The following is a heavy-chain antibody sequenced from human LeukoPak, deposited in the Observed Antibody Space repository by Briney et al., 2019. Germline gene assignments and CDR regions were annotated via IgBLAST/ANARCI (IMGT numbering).Heavy chain of an antibody. D-gene: IGHD2-2*01. Sequence: KPGGSLRLSCAASGFTFSSYSMNWVRQAPGKGLEWVSSISSSSSYIYYADSVKGRFTISRDSVKNSLNLQMNSLRAEDTALYYCAKDISPLPAAGSVWDWGQGTLVTVSS. CDR2: ISSSSSYI. CDR1: GFTFSSYS. J-gene: IGHJ4*02. V-gene: IGHV3-21*03. CDR3: AKDISPLPAAGSVWD.